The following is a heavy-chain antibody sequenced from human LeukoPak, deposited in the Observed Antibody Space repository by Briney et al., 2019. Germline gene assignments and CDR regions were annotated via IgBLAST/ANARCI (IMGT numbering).Heavy chain of an antibody. J-gene: IGHJ4*02. D-gene: IGHD3-22*01. CDR1: GFTFSSYD. V-gene: IGHV3-13*01. CDR3: ARVAGYYYDSSGYYYDY. CDR2: IGTAGDT. Sequence: GGSLRLSCAASGFTFSSYDMHWVRQATGKGLEWVSAIGTAGDTYYPGSVKGRFTISRENVKNSLYLQMNSLRAGDTAVYYCARVAGYYYDSSGYYYDYWGQGTLVTVSS.